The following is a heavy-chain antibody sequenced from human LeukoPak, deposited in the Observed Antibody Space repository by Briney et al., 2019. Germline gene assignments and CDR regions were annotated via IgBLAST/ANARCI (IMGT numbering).Heavy chain of an antibody. CDR2: ISSSGSST. J-gene: IGHJ4*02. V-gene: IGHV3-11*06. D-gene: IGHD6-19*01. Sequence: GGSLRLSCAASGFTFSDVYMSWIRQAPGKGLEWVSYISSSGSSTKYADSVKGRFTISRDNAKNSLYLQMNSLRVEDTAVYYCARDRGRVAGEYFDYWGQGTLVTVSS. CDR3: ARDRGRVAGEYFDY. CDR1: GFTFSDVY.